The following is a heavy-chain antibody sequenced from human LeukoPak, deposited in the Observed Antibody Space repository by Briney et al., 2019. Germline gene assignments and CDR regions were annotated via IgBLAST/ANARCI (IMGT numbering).Heavy chain of an antibody. CDR3: EKIRSCSGWYGPFDY. J-gene: IGHJ4*02. D-gene: IGHD6-19*01. CDR2: ISNDGSNN. CDR1: GFTFSPCA. V-gene: IGHV3-30-3*01. Sequence: GGSLRLSCAASGFTFSPCAMHWVRQAPGKGLEWVAVISNDGSNNYYADSVKGRFIISRDNSKNTLYLQMNSLRAKDTAAYYCEKIRSCSGWYGPFDYWGKGTLVTVS.